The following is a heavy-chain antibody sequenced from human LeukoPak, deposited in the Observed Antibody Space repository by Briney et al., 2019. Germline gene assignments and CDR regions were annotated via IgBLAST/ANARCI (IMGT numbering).Heavy chain of an antibody. D-gene: IGHD3-3*01. J-gene: IGHJ4*02. CDR2: ISYDGSNK. Sequence: PGRSLRLSCAASGFTFSSYAMHWVRQAPGKGLEWVAVISYDGSNKYYADSVKGRFTISRDNSKNTLYLQMNSLRAEDTAVYYCAKQNSDFWSAYNYWGQGTLVTVSS. CDR1: GFTFSSYA. V-gene: IGHV3-30-3*02. CDR3: AKQNSDFWSAYNY.